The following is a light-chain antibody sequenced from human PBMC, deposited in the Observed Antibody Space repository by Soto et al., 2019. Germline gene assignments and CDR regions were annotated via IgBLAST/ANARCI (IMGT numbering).Light chain of an antibody. Sequence: QSVLTQPPSVSGAPGQGVTISCTGSSSNIGAGNDVNWYQQLPGTAPKLLIYANSNRPSGVPDRVSGSKSGTTASLAITGLQAEDEADYYCQSYDSSLSGYVFGTGTKVTVL. J-gene: IGLJ1*01. CDR3: QSYDSSLSGYV. CDR2: ANS. V-gene: IGLV1-40*01. CDR1: SSNIGAGND.